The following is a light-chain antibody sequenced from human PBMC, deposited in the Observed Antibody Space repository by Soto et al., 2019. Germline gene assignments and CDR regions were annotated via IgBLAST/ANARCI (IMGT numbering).Light chain of an antibody. CDR2: DAS. CDR3: QQFSSYPLT. V-gene: IGKV3-20*01. Sequence: EVVFTQSPCTLSLSPGERATLSCRASQTVRNNYLAWYQQKPGQAPRLLNYDASSRATGIPDRFSGGGSGTDFTLTISRLEPEDFAVYYCQQFSSYPLTFGGGTKVDIK. CDR1: QTVRNNY. J-gene: IGKJ4*01.